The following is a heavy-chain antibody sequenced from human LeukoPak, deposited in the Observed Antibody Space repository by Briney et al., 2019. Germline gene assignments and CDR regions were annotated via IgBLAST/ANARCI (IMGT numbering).Heavy chain of an antibody. CDR1: GFTFSSYA. CDR2: ISGSGGST. V-gene: IGHV3-23*01. D-gene: IGHD3-22*01. Sequence: GGSLRLSCAASGFTFSSYAMSWVRQAPGKGLEWVSAISGSGGSTYYADSVKGRITISRDNSKNTLYLQMNSLRAEDTAVYYCAKDRSDSSGYYTEYFQHWGQGTLVTVSS. CDR3: AKDRSDSSGYYTEYFQH. J-gene: IGHJ1*01.